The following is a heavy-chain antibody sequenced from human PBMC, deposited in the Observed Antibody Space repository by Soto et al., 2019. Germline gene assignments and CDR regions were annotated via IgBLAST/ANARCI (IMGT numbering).Heavy chain of an antibody. D-gene: IGHD6-13*01. CDR3: AAGEASSRNLAPYYLDF. CDR1: GGSMRNYF. J-gene: IGHJ4*02. V-gene: IGHV4-59*01. Sequence: SEPLSLTCTVSGGSMRNYFWTWIRQPPGKGLEWIGYIHYSGTTSFFPSYNPSLRSRVTISEDTPKNQFSLKLLSVTTADTAVYFCAAGEASSRNLAPYYLDFWGQGTLVTVSS. CDR2: IHYSGTT.